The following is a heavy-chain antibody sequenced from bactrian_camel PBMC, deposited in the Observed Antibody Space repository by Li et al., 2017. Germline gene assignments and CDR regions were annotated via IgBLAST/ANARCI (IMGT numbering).Heavy chain of an antibody. Sequence: VQLVESGGDTVQPGGSLRLSCAISGFTFSDNAMTWVRLAPGKGLEWVSGIDRGGSNTYYADSVRGRFTISTDYAENALYLQMNSLKTEDTAVYYCAADLSRPRNYDDARSGCLSVHDFGYWGQGTQVTVS. D-gene: IGHD4*01. CDR1: GFTFSDNA. J-gene: IGHJ6*01. CDR2: IDRGGSNT. V-gene: IGHV3S31*01. CDR3: AADLSRPRNYDDARSGCLSVHDFGY.